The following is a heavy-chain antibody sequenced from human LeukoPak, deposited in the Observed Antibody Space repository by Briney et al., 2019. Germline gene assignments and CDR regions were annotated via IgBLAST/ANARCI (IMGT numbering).Heavy chain of an antibody. J-gene: IGHJ6*03. CDR1: GGSLSSYY. D-gene: IGHD6-19*01. CDR2: IYYSGST. V-gene: IGHV4-59*08. CDR3: SRSSGWFPYYYYMDV. Sequence: PSETLSLTCTVSGGSLSSYYWSWLRQPPGKGLEWIGYIYYSGSTNYNPSLKSRVTISLDTSKNQFSLKLSHATAADTAVYYFSRSSGWFPYYYYMDVWGKGTTVTVSS.